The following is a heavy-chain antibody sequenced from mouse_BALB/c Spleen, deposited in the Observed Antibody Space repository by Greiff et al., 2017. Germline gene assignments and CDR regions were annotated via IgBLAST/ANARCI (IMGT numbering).Heavy chain of an antibody. CDR1: GFTFSDYY. Sequence: EVQGVESGGGLVKPGGSLKLSCAASGFTFSDYYMYWVRQTPEKRLEWVATISDGGSYTYYPDSVKGRFTISRDNAKNNLYLQMSSLKSEDTAMYYCARARYDGGYAMDYWGQGTSVTVSS. V-gene: IGHV5-4*02. CDR2: ISDGGSYT. CDR3: ARARYDGGYAMDY. D-gene: IGHD2-12*01. J-gene: IGHJ4*01.